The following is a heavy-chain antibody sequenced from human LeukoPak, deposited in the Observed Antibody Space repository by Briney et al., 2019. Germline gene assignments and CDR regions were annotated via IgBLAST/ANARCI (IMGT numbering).Heavy chain of an antibody. Sequence: GGSLRLSCAASGFTFSSHWMSWVRQAPGKGLEWVANIKKDGSEKYYVDAVKGRFTISRDNAKTSLYLQMNSLRAEDTAVYFCARNSLQWLLQITGYFDFWGRGTLVTVSS. D-gene: IGHD3-22*01. CDR1: GFTFSSHW. CDR3: ARNSLQWLLQITGYFDF. J-gene: IGHJ2*01. V-gene: IGHV3-7*01. CDR2: IKKDGSEK.